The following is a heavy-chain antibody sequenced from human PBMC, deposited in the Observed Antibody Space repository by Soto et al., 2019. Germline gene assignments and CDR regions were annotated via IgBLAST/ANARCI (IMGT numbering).Heavy chain of an antibody. V-gene: IGHV1-2*02. CDR1: GYTFTGYY. D-gene: IGHD3-16*01. CDR2: INPNSGGT. J-gene: IGHJ6*02. Sequence: QVKLVQSGAEVKKPGASVKVSCKASGYTFTGYYMHWVRQAPGQGLEWMGWINPNSGGTNYAQQFQGRVTMTRDTSISTAYMELSRLRSDDTAVYYCARAVWDYYYGMDVWGQGTTVTVSS. CDR3: ARAVWDYYYGMDV.